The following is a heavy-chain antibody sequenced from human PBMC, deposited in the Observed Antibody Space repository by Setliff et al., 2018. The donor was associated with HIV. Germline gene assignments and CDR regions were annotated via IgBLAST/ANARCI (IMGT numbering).Heavy chain of an antibody. D-gene: IGHD3-22*01. V-gene: IGHV4-59*11. CDR1: GDSISSHY. J-gene: IGHJ4*02. CDR2: IYSNGGT. CDR3: AGGGGYYAPLVY. Sequence: SETLSLTCNVSGDSISSHYWSWIRQSPGKGLEYIGYIYSNGGTNYNPSLKSRVRISVDTSKNQFSLKLSSVTAADTAVYYCAGGGGYYAPLVYWGQGTLVTVSS.